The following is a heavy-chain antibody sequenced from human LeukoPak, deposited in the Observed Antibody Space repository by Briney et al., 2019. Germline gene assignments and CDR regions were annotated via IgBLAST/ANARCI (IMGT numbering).Heavy chain of an antibody. CDR2: IYYSGST. J-gene: IGHJ4*02. D-gene: IGHD3-10*01. V-gene: IGHV4-30-4*01. Sequence: SQTLSLTCTVSGGSISSNDYYWSWIRQPPGKGLEWIGYIYYSGSTYYNPSLKSRLTISAGTSKNQFSLKLRSVTAADTAVYYCARETHDPTMVRGVVDYWGRGTLITVSS. CDR3: ARETHDPTMVRGVVDY. CDR1: GGSISSNDYY.